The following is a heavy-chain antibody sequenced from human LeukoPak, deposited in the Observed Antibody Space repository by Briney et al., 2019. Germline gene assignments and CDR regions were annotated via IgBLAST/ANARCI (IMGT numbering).Heavy chain of an antibody. CDR1: GITFSNYE. V-gene: IGHV3-64D*06. D-gene: IGHD5-18*01. J-gene: IGHJ4*02. CDR2: ISSNGGST. CDR3: VKDVTRGYSFDY. Sequence: GGALRLSCAASGITFSNYEMHWVRQAPGKGLEYVSAISSNGGSTYYADSVKGRFTISRDNSKNTLYLQMSGLRAEDTAVYYCVKDVTRGYSFDYWGQGTLVTVSS.